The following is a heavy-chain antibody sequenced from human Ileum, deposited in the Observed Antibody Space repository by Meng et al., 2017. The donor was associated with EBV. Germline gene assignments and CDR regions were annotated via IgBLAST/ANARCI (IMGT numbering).Heavy chain of an antibody. Sequence: QLQLQDAGPGLVKPSQTLYLTGTVSGDSISSGGYFWSWIRQPPGKGLEWIGYIYYSGNTYHKPSLKSRVTMSVDTSKNQFSLKLSSVTAADTAVYYCARSLTTPYYFDDWGQGTLVTVSS. J-gene: IGHJ4*02. CDR1: GDSISSGGYF. D-gene: IGHD1-14*01. V-gene: IGHV4-30-4*01. CDR2: IYYSGNT. CDR3: ARSLTTPYYFDD.